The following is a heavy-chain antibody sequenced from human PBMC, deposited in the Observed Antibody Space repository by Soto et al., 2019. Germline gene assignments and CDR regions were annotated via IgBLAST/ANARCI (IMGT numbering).Heavy chain of an antibody. J-gene: IGHJ5*02. CDR1: GFTFSSHW. D-gene: IGHD6-19*01. CDR2: INSDGSTT. V-gene: IGHV3-74*01. CDR3: ARVALSYSYGWSYGS. Sequence: GGSLRLACAASGFTFSSHWMHWVRQAPGKGLVWVSRINSDGSTTSYADSVKGRFTISRDNAKNTLYLQMNSLRAEDTAVYYCARVALSYSYGWSYGSWGQGTLVTSPQ.